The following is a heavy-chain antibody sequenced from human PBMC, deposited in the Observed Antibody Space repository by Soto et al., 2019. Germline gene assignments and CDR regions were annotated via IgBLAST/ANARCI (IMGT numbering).Heavy chain of an antibody. CDR1: GYTFTGYY. CDR2: INPNSGGT. D-gene: IGHD2-2*01. V-gene: IGHV1-2*04. J-gene: IGHJ4*02. Sequence: ASVKVSCKASGYTFTGYYMHWVRQAPGQGLEWMGWINPNSGGTNYAQKFQGWVTMTRDTSMSTAYMELSRLRSDDTAVYYCARYCSSTSCYGHVDYWGQGTLVTVSS. CDR3: ARYCSSTSCYGHVDY.